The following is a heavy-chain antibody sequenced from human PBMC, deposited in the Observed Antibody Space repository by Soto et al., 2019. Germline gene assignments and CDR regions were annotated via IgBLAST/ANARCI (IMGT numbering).Heavy chain of an antibody. CDR1: GFTFSSYG. V-gene: IGHV3-33*01. CDR3: ASDSSAFAFDI. D-gene: IGHD3-22*01. Sequence: RGSLRLSCAASGFTFSSYGMHWVRQAPGKGLEWVAVIWYDGSNKYYADSVKGRFTISRDNSKNTLYLQMNSLRAEDTAVYYCASDSSAFAFDIWGQGTMVTVSS. J-gene: IGHJ3*02. CDR2: IWYDGSNK.